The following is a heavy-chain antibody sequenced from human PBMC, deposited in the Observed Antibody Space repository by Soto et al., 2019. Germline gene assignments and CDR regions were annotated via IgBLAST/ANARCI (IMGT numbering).Heavy chain of an antibody. CDR3: ARDLNFWFGELSYYFDY. J-gene: IGHJ4*02. CDR1: GFTLSDYY. CDR2: ITRTSTYI. V-gene: IGHV3-21*01. Sequence: GGSLRLSCAASGFTLSDYYIDWVRQAPGKGLEWVSSITRTSTYIYYADSVKGRFTISRDNAKSFLYLLMNSLTAEDTAVYYCARDLNFWFGELSYYFDYWGPGTLVTVSS. D-gene: IGHD3-10*01.